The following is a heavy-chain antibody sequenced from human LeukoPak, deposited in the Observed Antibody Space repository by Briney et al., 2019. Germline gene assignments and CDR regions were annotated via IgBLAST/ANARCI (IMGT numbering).Heavy chain of an antibody. J-gene: IGHJ4*02. D-gene: IGHD5-12*01. CDR3: ARFEVVATLGY. V-gene: IGHV3-66*01. CDR1: EFSVGSNY. Sequence: GGSLRLSCAASEFSVGSNYMTWVRQAPGKGLEWVSLIYSGGSTYYADSVKGRFTISRDNSKNTLYLQMNSLRAEDTAVYYCARFEVVATLGYWGQGTLVTVSS. CDR2: IYSGGST.